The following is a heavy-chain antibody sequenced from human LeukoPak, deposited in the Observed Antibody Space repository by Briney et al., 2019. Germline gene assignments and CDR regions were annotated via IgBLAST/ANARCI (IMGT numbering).Heavy chain of an antibody. CDR2: IYYSGST. V-gene: IGHV4-39*01. D-gene: IGHD6-6*01. J-gene: IGHJ4*02. CDR3: ASRGVGLEYSSSFPDY. CDR1: GGSISSSSYY. Sequence: PSETLSLTCTVSGGSISSSSYYWGWIRQPPGKGLEWIGSIYYSGSTYYNPSLKSRVTISVDTSKDQLSLKLSSVTAADTAVYYCASRGVGLEYSSSFPDYWGQGTLVTVSS.